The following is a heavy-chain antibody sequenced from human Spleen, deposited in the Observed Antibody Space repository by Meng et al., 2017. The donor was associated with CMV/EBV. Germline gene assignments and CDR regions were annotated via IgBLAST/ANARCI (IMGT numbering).Heavy chain of an antibody. V-gene: IGHV4-31*03. J-gene: IGHJ5*02. Sequence: SETLSLTCTVSGGSINSVGYYWTWIRQRPGKGLEWIGYIYYSGGTNYNPSLQSRVTISVDTSKNQFSLKLSSVTAADTAMYYCARDHPSGSYGGWFDPWGQGTLVTVSS. CDR1: GGSINSVGYY. CDR2: IYYSGGT. CDR3: ARDHPSGSYGGWFDP. D-gene: IGHD1-26*01.